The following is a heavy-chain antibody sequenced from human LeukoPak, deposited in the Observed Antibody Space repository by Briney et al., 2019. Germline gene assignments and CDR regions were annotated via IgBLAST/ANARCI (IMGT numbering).Heavy chain of an antibody. D-gene: IGHD5-18*01. Sequence: SVKVSCKASGGTFSSYAISWVRQAPGQGLEWMGRTIPILGIANYAQKFQGRVTITADKSTSTAYMELSSLRSEDTAVYYCARDTAMVTGFDYWGQGTLVTVSS. V-gene: IGHV1-69*04. J-gene: IGHJ4*02. CDR1: GGTFSSYA. CDR3: ARDTAMVTGFDY. CDR2: TIPILGIA.